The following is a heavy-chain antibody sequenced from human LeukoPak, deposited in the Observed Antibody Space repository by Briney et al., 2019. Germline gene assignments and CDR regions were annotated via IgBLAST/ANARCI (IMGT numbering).Heavy chain of an antibody. CDR2: IRSTGTAI. V-gene: IGHV3-21*01. J-gene: IGHJ4*02. D-gene: IGHD3-16*01. Sequence: KPGGSLRLSCAASGFTFSSYSMNWVRQAPGKGLEWVSSIRSTGTAIHYADSVKGRFTTSRDNAKNSLYLQMNSLRAEDTAVYFCTRVGISGGSNDYWGQGTLVTVSS. CDR3: TRVGISGGSNDY. CDR1: GFTFSSYS.